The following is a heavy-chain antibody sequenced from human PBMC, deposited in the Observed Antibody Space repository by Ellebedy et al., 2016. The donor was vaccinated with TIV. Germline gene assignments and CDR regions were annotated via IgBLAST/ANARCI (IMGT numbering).Heavy chain of an antibody. Sequence: SETLSLTCRVSGASIDSGGYYWNWIRHHPGKGLEWIGYIYYSGRTEDNPSLKSRVSMSVDPSKTQFSLRLTSVTAADTAVYFCARDANDYGIDAFDIWGHGTMVTVSA. D-gene: IGHD4-17*01. J-gene: IGHJ3*02. V-gene: IGHV4-31*03. CDR2: IYYSGRT. CDR3: ARDANDYGIDAFDI. CDR1: GASIDSGGYY.